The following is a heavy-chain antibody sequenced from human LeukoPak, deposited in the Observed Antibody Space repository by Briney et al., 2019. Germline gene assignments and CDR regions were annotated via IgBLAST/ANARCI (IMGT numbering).Heavy chain of an antibody. V-gene: IGHV1-69*05. J-gene: IGHJ4*02. D-gene: IGHD3-10*01. CDR3: ASEYYYGSGSYYNRYFDY. CDR1: GGTFSSYA. Sequence: ASVKVSCTASGGTFSSYAISWVRQAPGQGLEWVGGIIPIFGTANYAQKFQGRVTITTDESTSTAYMELSSLRSEDTAVYYCASEYYYGSGSYYNRYFDYWGQGTLVTVSS. CDR2: IIPIFGTA.